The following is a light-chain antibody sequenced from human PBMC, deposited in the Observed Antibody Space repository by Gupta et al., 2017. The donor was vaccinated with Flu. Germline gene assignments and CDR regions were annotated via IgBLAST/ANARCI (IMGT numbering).Light chain of an antibody. CDR3: AAWDDSLSGWV. Sequence: QSVLTQPPSASGTPGQRVTISCSGRSSNIGSNYVYWYQQLPGTAPKLLIYRNNQRPSGVPDRLSGSKSGTSASLAISGLRSEDEADYYCAAWDDSLSGWVFGGGTKLTVL. V-gene: IGLV1-47*01. CDR1: SSNIGSNY. CDR2: RNN. J-gene: IGLJ3*02.